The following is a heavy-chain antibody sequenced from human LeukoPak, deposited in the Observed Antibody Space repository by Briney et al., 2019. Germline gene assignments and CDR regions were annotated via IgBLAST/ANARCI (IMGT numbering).Heavy chain of an antibody. V-gene: IGHV3-48*01. J-gene: IGHJ4*02. CDR3: ARSSYDYVWGSYLGY. Sequence: PGGSLRLSCAASGFTFSSYSMNWVRQAPGKGLEWVSYISSSSSTIYYADSVKGRFTIPRDDAKNSLYLQMNSLRAEDTAVYYCARSSYDYVWGSYLGYWGQGTLVTVSS. D-gene: IGHD3-16*02. CDR2: ISSSSSTI. CDR1: GFTFSSYS.